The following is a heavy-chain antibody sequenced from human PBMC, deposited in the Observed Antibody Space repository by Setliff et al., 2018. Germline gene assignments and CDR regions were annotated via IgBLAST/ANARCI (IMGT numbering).Heavy chain of an antibody. J-gene: IGHJ4*02. CDR1: GASITSDAYY. Sequence: KPSETLSLTCIVSGASITSDAYYWSWVRQHPGKGLEWIGYIYYSGSTYYNPSLESRVTISVDTSKNQFSLKLSSVTAADTAVYYCARGRAGHSGHWGQGTLVTVSS. D-gene: IGHD6-19*01. CDR2: IYYSGST. V-gene: IGHV4-31*03. CDR3: ARGRAGHSGH.